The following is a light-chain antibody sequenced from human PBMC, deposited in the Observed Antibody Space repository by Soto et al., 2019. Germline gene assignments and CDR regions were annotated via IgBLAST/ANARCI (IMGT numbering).Light chain of an antibody. CDR3: SSYASPITYVV. V-gene: IGLV2-14*01. CDR1: SSDVGRYDY. CDR2: EVS. J-gene: IGLJ2*01. Sequence: QSALTQPASVSGSPGQSITISCTGTSSDVGRYDYVSWYQQYPGKAPKLMIYEVSLRPSGVSNRFSGSKSGNTASLTISGLQAEDEAHYHCSSYASPITYVVFGGGTKLTVL.